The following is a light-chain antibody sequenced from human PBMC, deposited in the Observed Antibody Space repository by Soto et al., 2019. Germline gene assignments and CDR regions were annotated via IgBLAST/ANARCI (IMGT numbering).Light chain of an antibody. V-gene: IGKV3-20*01. CDR3: QQYGSSPPYT. Sequence: EVVLTQSTGTLSLSPGERATLSCRASQSVSNKYLALYQQKPGQAPRLLIFGSSDSATGIPDRFSGSGSGTDFTLTISRLEPEDFAVYYCQQYGSSPPYTFGQGTKLEIK. CDR2: GSS. J-gene: IGKJ2*01. CDR1: QSVSNKY.